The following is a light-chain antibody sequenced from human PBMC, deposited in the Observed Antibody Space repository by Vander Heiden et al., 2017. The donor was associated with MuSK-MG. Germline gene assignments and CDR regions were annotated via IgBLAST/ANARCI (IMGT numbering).Light chain of an antibody. CDR1: ITNIGSYDF. CDR2: EVS. J-gene: IGLJ3*02. V-gene: IGLV2-23*02. Sequence: QSALTQPASVSGSPGQSITIACTGTITNIGSYDFVSWYQKYPGKAPILIIYEVSKRPSGISHRFAGSKSGNTASLTISGLKTEDEADYYFCSFAGSSTWVFGGGSKLTVL. CDR3: CSFAGSSTWV.